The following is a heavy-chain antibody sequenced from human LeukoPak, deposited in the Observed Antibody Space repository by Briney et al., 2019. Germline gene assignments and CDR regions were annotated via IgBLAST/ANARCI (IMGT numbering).Heavy chain of an antibody. CDR2: IYTSGST. CDR1: GYSISSGYY. J-gene: IGHJ4*02. V-gene: IGHV4-4*09. CDR3: ARHGSSWYDY. D-gene: IGHD6-13*01. Sequence: SETLSLTCTVSGYSISSGYYWSWIRQPPGKGLEWIGYIYTSGSTNYNPSLKSRVTISVDTFKNQFSLKLSSVTAADTAVYYCARHGSSWYDYWGQGTLVTVSS.